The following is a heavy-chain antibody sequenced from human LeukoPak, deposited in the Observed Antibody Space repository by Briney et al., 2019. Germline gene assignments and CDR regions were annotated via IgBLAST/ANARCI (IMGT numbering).Heavy chain of an antibody. Sequence: SGGSLRLSCAASGFTFSSYAMSWVRQAPGKGLEWVSAISGSGGSTYYADSVKGRFTISRDNSKNTLYLQMNSLRAEDTAVYYYAKDIRWYYYDSSGYFDYWGQGTLVTVSS. CDR1: GFTFSSYA. CDR3: AKDIRWYYYDSSGYFDY. D-gene: IGHD3-22*01. V-gene: IGHV3-23*01. J-gene: IGHJ4*02. CDR2: ISGSGGST.